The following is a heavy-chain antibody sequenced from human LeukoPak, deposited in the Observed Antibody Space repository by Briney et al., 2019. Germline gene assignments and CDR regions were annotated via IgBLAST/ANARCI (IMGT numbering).Heavy chain of an antibody. CDR1: GGSFSGYY. CDR2: INHSGST. Sequence: SETLSLTCAVYGGSFSGYYWSWIRQPPGKGLEWIGEINHSGSTNYNPSLKSRVTISVDTSKNQFSLKLSSETAADTAVYYCARGRSGMDVWGKGTTVTVSS. CDR3: ARGRSGMDV. V-gene: IGHV4-34*01. J-gene: IGHJ6*04.